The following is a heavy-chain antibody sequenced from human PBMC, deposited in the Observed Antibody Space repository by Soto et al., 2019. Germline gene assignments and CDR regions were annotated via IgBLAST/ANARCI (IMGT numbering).Heavy chain of an antibody. CDR1: GFRFSDYG. D-gene: IGHD3-16*01. CDR3: ARSYYLADAFDI. V-gene: IGHV1-18*01. Sequence: GAAVKVSCKASGFRFSDYGFNWLRQAPGQGLEWMGWISAFNGNTETAQGLQDRVTMTTDSSTTTAHMDLTNLTTDDTAIYYCARSYYLADAFDIWGQGTMVTV. CDR2: ISAFNGNT. J-gene: IGHJ3*02.